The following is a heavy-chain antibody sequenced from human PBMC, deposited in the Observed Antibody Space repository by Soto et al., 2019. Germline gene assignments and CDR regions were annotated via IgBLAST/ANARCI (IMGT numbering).Heavy chain of an antibody. D-gene: IGHD3-22*01. V-gene: IGHV3-15*07. CDR1: GFTFSIAW. CDR3: TTDSYYNSGGTRS. CDR2: IKSKAHGGTT. Sequence: PGGSLRLSCAASGFTFSIAWMNWVRQAPGKGLEGVGRIKSKAHGGTTDYAAPVKGRFTISRDDSKNTLYLQMNSLKTEDTAVYHCTTDSYYNSGGTRSWGQGTLVTVSS. J-gene: IGHJ4*02.